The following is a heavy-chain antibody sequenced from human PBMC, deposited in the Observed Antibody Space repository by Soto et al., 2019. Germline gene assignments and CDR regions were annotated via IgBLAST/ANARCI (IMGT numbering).Heavy chain of an antibody. J-gene: IGHJ5*02. CDR2: IYYSGST. V-gene: IGHV4-39*01. D-gene: IGHD3-9*01. CDR1: GGSISSSSYY. Sequence: SETLSLTCTVSGGSISSSSYYWGWIRQPPGKGLEWIGSIYYSGSTYYNPSLKSRVTISVDTSKNQFSLKLSFVTAADTAVYYCARRVLRYFDWLLSNWFDPWGQGTLVTV. CDR3: ARRVLRYFDWLLSNWFDP.